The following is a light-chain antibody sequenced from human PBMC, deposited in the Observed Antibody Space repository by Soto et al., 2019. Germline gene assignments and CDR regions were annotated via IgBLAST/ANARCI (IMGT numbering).Light chain of an antibody. J-gene: IGKJ1*01. Sequence: EIVLTQSPGTLSLSPGERATLSCRATQTVFSNYIGWYQQKPGQAPRLLIYGASIRATGIPARFSGSGSRTEFTLTISSLQSEDFAVYYCQQYKNWWTFGQGTKVDIK. CDR3: QQYKNWWT. CDR2: GAS. V-gene: IGKV3-15*01. CDR1: QTVFSN.